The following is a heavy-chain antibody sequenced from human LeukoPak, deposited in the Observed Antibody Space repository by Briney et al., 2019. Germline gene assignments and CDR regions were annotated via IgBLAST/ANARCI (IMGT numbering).Heavy chain of an antibody. Sequence: PGRSLRLSCAASGFTFSSYAMHWVRQAPGKGLEWVAVISYDGSNKYYADSVKGRFTISRDNSKNTLYLQMNSLRAEDTAVYYCAKDRGAVIDYWGQGTLVTVSS. V-gene: IGHV3-30*04. CDR1: GFTFSSYA. D-gene: IGHD1-26*01. J-gene: IGHJ4*02. CDR2: ISYDGSNK. CDR3: AKDRGAVIDY.